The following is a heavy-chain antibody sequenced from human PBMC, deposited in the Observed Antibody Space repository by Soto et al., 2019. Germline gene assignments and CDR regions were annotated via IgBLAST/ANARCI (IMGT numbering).Heavy chain of an antibody. CDR3: AKGSANSRPYYFDY. Sequence: EVQLLESGGGLVQPGGSLRVSCAASGISFSSYVMSWVRQAPGKGLEWVSAITGSGGDTYLADSVKGRFTISRDNTKNTLYLQMNSLRAEDTAVYFCAKGSANSRPYYFDYWGQGTLVTVSS. J-gene: IGHJ4*02. CDR1: GISFSSYV. D-gene: IGHD6-13*01. V-gene: IGHV3-23*01. CDR2: ITGSGGDT.